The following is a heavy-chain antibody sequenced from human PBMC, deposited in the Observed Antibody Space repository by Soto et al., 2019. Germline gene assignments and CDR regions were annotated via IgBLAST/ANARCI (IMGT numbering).Heavy chain of an antibody. CDR2: ISSSSSTI. D-gene: IGHD6-6*01. V-gene: IGHV3-48*02. Sequence: EVQLVESGGGLVQPGGSLRLSCAASGFTFSSYSMNWVRQAPGKGLEWVSYISSSSSTIYYADSVKGRFTISRDNTKNSLYLQMNSLRDEDTAVYYCARDQTAARSYYFDYWGQGTLVTVSS. CDR1: GFTFSSYS. J-gene: IGHJ4*02. CDR3: ARDQTAARSYYFDY.